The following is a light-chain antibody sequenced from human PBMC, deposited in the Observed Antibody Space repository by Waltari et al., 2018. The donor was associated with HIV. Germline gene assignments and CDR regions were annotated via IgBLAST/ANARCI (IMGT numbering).Light chain of an antibody. CDR2: GAS. J-gene: IGKJ1*01. CDR3: QQYKTWPLT. CDR1: QNVFSD. Sequence: ETVMPQSPGTLSVSPGGRATLPCRASQNVFSDLAWYHQKPGQAPRLLIFGASKRATGVPARFSGRGSGTEFTLTITSLQTEDYGLYHCQQYKTWPLTFGQGTRVEIK. V-gene: IGKV3-15*01.